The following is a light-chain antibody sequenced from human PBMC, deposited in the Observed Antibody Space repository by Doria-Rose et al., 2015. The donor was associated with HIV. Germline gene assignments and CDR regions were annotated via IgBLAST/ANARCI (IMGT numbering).Light chain of an antibody. CDR2: QAS. J-gene: IGKJ1*01. Sequence: DIQLTQSPSTLSASVGDRVTITCRASQSISNSVAWYQQKPGKVPILLIYQASGLDSGVPSRFSGSGSGTEFTLTISRLQPDDFATYYCQHYSHYFRTFDQGTKLEVK. V-gene: IGKV1-5*03. CDR1: QSISNS. CDR3: QHYSHYFRT.